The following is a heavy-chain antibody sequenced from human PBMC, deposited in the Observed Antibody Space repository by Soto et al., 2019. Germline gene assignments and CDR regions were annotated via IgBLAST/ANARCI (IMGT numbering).Heavy chain of an antibody. J-gene: IGHJ6*02. CDR2: IYYSGST. CDR3: ARGPYSGYDGYYYYGMDV. Sequence: SETLSLTCTVSGGSISSGGYYWSWIRQHPGKGLEWIGYIYYSGSTYYNPSLKSRVTISVDTSKNQFSLKLSSVTAADTAVYYCARGPYSGYDGYYYYGMDVWGQGTTVTVSS. D-gene: IGHD5-12*01. V-gene: IGHV4-31*03. CDR1: GGSISSGGYY.